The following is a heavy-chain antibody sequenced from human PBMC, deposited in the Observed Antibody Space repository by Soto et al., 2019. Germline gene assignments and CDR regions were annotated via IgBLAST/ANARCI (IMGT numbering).Heavy chain of an antibody. CDR1: GYSFTSYW. V-gene: IGHV5-10-1*01. CDR3: SRLYCSSTACNQNGMDA. Sequence: ESMKISCKGSGYSFTSYWISWVRQMPGKGLEWMGRIDPSDSYTNYSPSFQGHVTISADKSISTAYLQWSSLKASDTAMYYCSRLYCSSTACNQNGMDARGQGITISV. D-gene: IGHD2-2*01. J-gene: IGHJ6*02. CDR2: IDPSDSYT.